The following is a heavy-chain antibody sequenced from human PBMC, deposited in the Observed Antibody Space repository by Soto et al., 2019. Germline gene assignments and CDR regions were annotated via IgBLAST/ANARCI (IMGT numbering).Heavy chain of an antibody. Sequence: SVKVSCKASGYTFTGYYMHLGRQAPVQGLEWMGWINPNSGGTNYAQKFQGRVTMTRDTSISTAYMELSRLRSDDTAVYYCARGHPGYSSSWYYSDAFDIWGQGTMVTVS. CDR1: GYTFTGYY. CDR3: ARGHPGYSSSWYYSDAFDI. J-gene: IGHJ3*02. CDR2: INPNSGGT. V-gene: IGHV1-2*02. D-gene: IGHD6-13*01.